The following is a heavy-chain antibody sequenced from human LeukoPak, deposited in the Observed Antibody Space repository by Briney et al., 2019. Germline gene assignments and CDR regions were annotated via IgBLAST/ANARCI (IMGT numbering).Heavy chain of an antibody. Sequence: PGGSLRLSCAASGFTFSSYSMNWVRQAPGKGLEWVSSISSSSSYIYYADSVKGRFTISRDNAKNSLYLQMNSLRAEDTAVYYCARTPQHNYYDSSGSILDFDYWGQGTLVTVSS. CDR3: ARTPQHNYYDSSGSILDFDY. J-gene: IGHJ4*02. CDR2: ISSSSSYI. V-gene: IGHV3-21*01. CDR1: GFTFSSYS. D-gene: IGHD3-22*01.